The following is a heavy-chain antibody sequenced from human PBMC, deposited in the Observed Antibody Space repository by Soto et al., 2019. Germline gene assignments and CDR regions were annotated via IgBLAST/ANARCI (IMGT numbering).Heavy chain of an antibody. V-gene: IGHV3-30*18. CDR2: ISDTGSSH. D-gene: IGHD2-2*01. J-gene: IGHJ4*02. Sequence: GGSLRLWCVGSGFTFSSYGMHWCRQAPGKGLECVAVISDTGSSHYYAASVEGRFTISRENSKNTLSLHMDRLRVEDTAVYYCAKDRGGDCPDNSCYFGADYWGQGTPVTVSS. CDR1: GFTFSSYG. CDR3: AKDRGGDCPDNSCYFGADY.